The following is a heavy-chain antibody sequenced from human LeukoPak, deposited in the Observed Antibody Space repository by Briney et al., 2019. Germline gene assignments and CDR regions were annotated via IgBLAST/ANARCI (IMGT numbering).Heavy chain of an antibody. J-gene: IGHJ6*02. V-gene: IGHV4-39*01. CDR3: ARHARRYYYYYGMDV. CDR1: GGSITGNDYA. CDR2: IYYSGST. Sequence: PSETLSLTCSVSGGSITGNDYAWSWIRQPPGKGLEWIGSIYYSGSTYYNPSLKSRVTISVDTSKNQFSLKLSSVTAADTAVYYCARHARRYYYYYGMDVWGQGTTVTVSS.